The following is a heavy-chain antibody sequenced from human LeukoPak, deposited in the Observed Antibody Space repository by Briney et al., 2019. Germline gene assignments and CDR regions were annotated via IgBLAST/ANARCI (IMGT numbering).Heavy chain of an antibody. D-gene: IGHD3-22*01. CDR2: VNPSGGNT. CDR1: GYTFTSYY. J-gene: IGHJ6*03. V-gene: IGHV1-46*01. Sequence: ASVKVSCKASGYTFTSYYMHWVRQAPGQGLEWMGIVNPSGGNTGYAQKFQGRVTITRNTSISTAYMELSSLRSEDTAVYYCARGRIVVGPGYYYYMDVWGKGTTVTVSS. CDR3: ARGRIVVGPGYYYYMDV.